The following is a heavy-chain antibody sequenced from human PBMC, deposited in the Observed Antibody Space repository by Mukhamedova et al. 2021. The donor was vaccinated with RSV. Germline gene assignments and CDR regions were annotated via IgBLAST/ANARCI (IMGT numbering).Heavy chain of an antibody. CDR3: AKGRFGELLTPNFDY. J-gene: IGHJ4*02. Sequence: AEYMGGRFTISRDNSKNTLYLQMNSLRAEDTAVYYCAKGRFGELLTPNFDYWGQGTLVTVSS. D-gene: IGHD3-10*01. V-gene: IGHV3-30-3*02.